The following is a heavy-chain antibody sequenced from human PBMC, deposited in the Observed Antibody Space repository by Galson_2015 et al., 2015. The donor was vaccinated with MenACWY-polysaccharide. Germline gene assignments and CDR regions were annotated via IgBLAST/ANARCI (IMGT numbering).Heavy chain of an antibody. Sequence: SLRLSCAASGFTFSTYAMNWVRQAPEKGLEWVSAISHNGGRTYYADSMKDRFTISRDNPKNILYLQLNNLRVEDTAVYYCAKDLVRTREMQYSYYGMDVWGRGTTVTVSS. J-gene: IGHJ6*02. CDR1: GFTFSTYA. V-gene: IGHV3-23*01. D-gene: IGHD2/OR15-2a*01. CDR3: AKDLVRTREMQYSYYGMDV. CDR2: ISHNGGRT.